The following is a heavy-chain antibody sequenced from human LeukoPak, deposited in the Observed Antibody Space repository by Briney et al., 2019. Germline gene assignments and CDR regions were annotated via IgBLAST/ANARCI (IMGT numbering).Heavy chain of an antibody. Sequence: ASVKVSCTASGYTFTSYDINWVRQATGQGLEWMGWMNPNSGNTGYAQKFQGRVTMTTDTSTSTAYMELRNLRSDDSAVYYCARDYNGDYANYWGQGTLVIVSS. V-gene: IGHV1-8*01. CDR3: ARDYNGDYANY. J-gene: IGHJ4*02. D-gene: IGHD4-17*01. CDR1: GYTFTSYD. CDR2: MNPNSGNT.